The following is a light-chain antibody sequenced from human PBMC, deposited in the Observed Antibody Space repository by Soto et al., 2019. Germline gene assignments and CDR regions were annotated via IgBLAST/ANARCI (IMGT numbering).Light chain of an antibody. J-gene: IGKJ1*01. CDR1: QSVSSTY. CDR2: GAS. V-gene: IGKV3-20*01. Sequence: EIVLTRSPGTLSLSPGERATLSCRASQSVSSTYLAWYQQKPGQAPRLLIYGASSRATGIPDRFSGSGSGTDFNLTISRLEPEDFAVYYCHQYGDSQAFGQGTKVEI. CDR3: HQYGDSQA.